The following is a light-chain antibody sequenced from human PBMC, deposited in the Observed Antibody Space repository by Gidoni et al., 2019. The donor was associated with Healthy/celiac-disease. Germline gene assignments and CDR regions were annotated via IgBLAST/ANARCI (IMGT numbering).Light chain of an antibody. V-gene: IGKV3-15*01. CDR1: ETIDYK. CDR2: GAS. Sequence: ETVLTQSPVTLSVSSGERAALSCRASETIDYKLAWYQQKPGQAPRLLIYGASIRATGVPDRFRGIGSGTEFTLTISSLQSEDFAFYYCQQYSNWPPFTFGGGTKVEMK. CDR3: QQYSNWPPFT. J-gene: IGKJ4*01.